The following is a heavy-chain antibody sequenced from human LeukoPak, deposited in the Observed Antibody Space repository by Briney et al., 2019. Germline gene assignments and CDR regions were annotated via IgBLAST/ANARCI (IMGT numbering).Heavy chain of an antibody. V-gene: IGHV3-30*04. CDR3: AKDKPWWLPAYFDY. CDR2: ISYDGSNK. J-gene: IGHJ4*02. CDR1: GFTFSSYA. Sequence: GKSLRLSCAASGFTFSSYAMHWVRQAPGKGLEWVAVISYDGSNKYYADSVKGRFTISRDNSKNTLYLQMNSLRAEDTAVYYCAKDKPWWLPAYFDYWGQGTLVTVSS. D-gene: IGHD5-12*01.